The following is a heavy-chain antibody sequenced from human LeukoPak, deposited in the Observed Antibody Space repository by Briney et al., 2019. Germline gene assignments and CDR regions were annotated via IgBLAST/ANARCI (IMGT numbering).Heavy chain of an antibody. J-gene: IGHJ5*02. D-gene: IGHD6-19*01. CDR1: GGSISSYY. Sequence: PSETLSLTCTVSGGSISSYYWSWIRQPPRKGLEWIGYIYYSGSTNYNPSLKSRVTISVDTSKSQFSLKLSSVTAADTAVYYCARDYSAVAGTGWFDPWGQGTLVTVSS. CDR2: IYYSGST. CDR3: ARDYSAVAGTGWFDP. V-gene: IGHV4-59*01.